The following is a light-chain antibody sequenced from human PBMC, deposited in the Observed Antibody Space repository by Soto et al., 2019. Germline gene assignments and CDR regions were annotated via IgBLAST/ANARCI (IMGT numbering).Light chain of an antibody. J-gene: IGLJ2*01. Sequence: QSVLTQPASVSGSPGQSITISCTGSSDNIGRYKYVSWYQQHPGKAPKFIIYEVSNRPSGVSNRFSGSKSGNTASLTISGLQAEDEADYYCISYTNSKKLVLFGGGTKVTVL. CDR1: SDNIGRYKY. CDR2: EVS. V-gene: IGLV2-14*01. CDR3: ISYTNSKKLVL.